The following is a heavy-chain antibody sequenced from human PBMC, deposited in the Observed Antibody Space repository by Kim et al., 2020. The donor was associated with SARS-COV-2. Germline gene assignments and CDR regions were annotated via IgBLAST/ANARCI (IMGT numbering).Heavy chain of an antibody. J-gene: IGHJ6*02. D-gene: IGHD6-19*01. Sequence: GGSLRLSCAASGFTFSSYGMHWVRQAPGKGLEWVAVIWYDGSNKYYADSVKGRFTISRDNSKNTLYLQMNSLRAEDTAVYYCARDQGIAVAGGLGMDVWGQGTTVTVSS. V-gene: IGHV3-33*01. CDR3: ARDQGIAVAGGLGMDV. CDR1: GFTFSSYG. CDR2: IWYDGSNK.